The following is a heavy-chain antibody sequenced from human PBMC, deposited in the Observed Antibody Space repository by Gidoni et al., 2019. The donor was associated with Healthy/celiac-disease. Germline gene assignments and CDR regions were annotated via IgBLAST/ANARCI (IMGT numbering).Heavy chain of an antibody. CDR3: ARAREAAVASSLYWFDP. J-gene: IGHJ5*02. V-gene: IGHV6-1*01. CDR1: GDSVASNSAA. Sequence: QVQLQQSGPGLVKPSQTLSLTCAISGDSVASNSAAWNWIRQSPSRGLEWLGRTYYRSKWYKDYALSVKSRITINPDTSKNQFSLQLISVTPEDTAVYYCARAREAAVASSLYWFDPWGQGTLVTVSS. CDR2: TYYRSKWYK. D-gene: IGHD6-19*01.